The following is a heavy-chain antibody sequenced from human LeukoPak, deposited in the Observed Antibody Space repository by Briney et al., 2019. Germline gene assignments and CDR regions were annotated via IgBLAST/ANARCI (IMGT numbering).Heavy chain of an antibody. D-gene: IGHD6-19*01. V-gene: IGHV3-48*04. J-gene: IGHJ4*02. CDR3: ARDDPVAGLFDY. CDR1: GFTFSSYA. Sequence: PGGSLRLSCAASGFTFSSYAMSWVRQAPGKGLEWVSYISSSSRTIYYADSVKGRFTISRDNAKNSLYLQMNSLRAEDTAVYYCARDDPVAGLFDYWGQGTLVTVSS. CDR2: ISSSSRTI.